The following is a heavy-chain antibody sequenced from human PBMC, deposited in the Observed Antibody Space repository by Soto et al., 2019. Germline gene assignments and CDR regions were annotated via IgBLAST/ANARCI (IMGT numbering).Heavy chain of an antibody. CDR3: ARDIDVAVAGTCDY. CDR1: GYTFTSYG. J-gene: IGHJ4*02. CDR2: ISAYNGNT. Sequence: GASVKVSCKASGYTFTSYGISWVRQAPGQGLEWMGWISAYNGNTNYAQKLQGRVTMTTDTSTSTAYMELRSLRSDDTAVYYCARDIDVAVAGTCDYWGQGTLVTVSS. D-gene: IGHD6-19*01. V-gene: IGHV1-18*01.